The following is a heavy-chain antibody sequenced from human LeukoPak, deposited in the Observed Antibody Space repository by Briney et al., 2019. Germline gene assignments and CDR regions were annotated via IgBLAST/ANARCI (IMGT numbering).Heavy chain of an antibody. CDR1: GITFSSYW. CDR3: VIDLGDYNDF. CDR2: INTQGTYT. Sequence: GGSLRLSCAVSGITFSSYWMHWVRQDPGRGLLWVSRINTQGTYTNYADSVKGRFTISRDNAKNTLYLQMSSLRADDTAVYYCVIDLGDYNDFWGQGTLVSVSS. V-gene: IGHV3-74*01. J-gene: IGHJ4*02. D-gene: IGHD2-15*01.